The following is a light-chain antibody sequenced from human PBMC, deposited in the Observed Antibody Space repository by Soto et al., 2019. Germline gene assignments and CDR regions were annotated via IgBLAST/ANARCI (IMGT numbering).Light chain of an antibody. J-gene: IGKJ4*01. CDR3: QQRRSSLT. Sequence: TLLTQSPATLSLSPGETATLSCRASQSVSTYLAWYQQKSGQAPRLLIYDVSKRATGIPPRFSGSGAGTDFTLTISSLEPEDSATYYCQQRRSSLTFGGGTKVDIK. CDR1: QSVSTY. CDR2: DVS. V-gene: IGKV3-11*01.